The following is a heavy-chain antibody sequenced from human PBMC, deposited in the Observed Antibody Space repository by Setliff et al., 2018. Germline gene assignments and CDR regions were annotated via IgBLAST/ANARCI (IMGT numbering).Heavy chain of an antibody. V-gene: IGHV4-4*08. CDR1: GGSISSYY. CDR3: ARSRGYNYDSSGYYYDNYYYYYMDV. CDR2: IYTSGST. Sequence: SSETLSLTCTVSGGSISSYYWSWIRQPPGKGLEWIGYIYTSGSTNYNPSLKSRVTIPVDTSKNQFSLKLSSVTAADTAVYYCARSRGYNYDSSGYYYDNYYYYYMDVWGKGTTVTVSS. D-gene: IGHD3-22*01. J-gene: IGHJ6*03.